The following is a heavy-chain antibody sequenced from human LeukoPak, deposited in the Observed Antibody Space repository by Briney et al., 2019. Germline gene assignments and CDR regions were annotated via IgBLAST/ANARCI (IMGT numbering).Heavy chain of an antibody. J-gene: IGHJ4*02. Sequence: SETLSLTCTVSGGSISSYYWSWIRQPPGKGLEWIGYIYYTGNTNYNPSLKSRVTISVDTSKNQFSLKLSSVTAADTAVYYCARGGFAHWVTAVGFEYWGQGTLVTVSS. D-gene: IGHD2-21*02. CDR3: ARGGFAHWVTAVGFEY. CDR1: GGSISSYY. V-gene: IGHV4-59*01. CDR2: IYYTGNT.